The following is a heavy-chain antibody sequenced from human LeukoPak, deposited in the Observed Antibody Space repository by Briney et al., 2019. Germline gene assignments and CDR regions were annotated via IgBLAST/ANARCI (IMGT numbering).Heavy chain of an antibody. CDR3: ATHPPEVNLIDY. CDR1: GFTFSSYG. V-gene: IGHV3-30*02. J-gene: IGHJ4*02. Sequence: GGSLRLSCAASGFTFSSYGMHWVRQAPGKGLEWVAFIRYDGSNKYYADSVKGRFTISRDNSKNTLYLQMNSLRAEDTAVYYCATHPPEVNLIDYWGQGTLVTVSS. CDR2: IRYDGSNK.